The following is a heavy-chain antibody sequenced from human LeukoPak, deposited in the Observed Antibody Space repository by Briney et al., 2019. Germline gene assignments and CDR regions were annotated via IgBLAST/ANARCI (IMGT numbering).Heavy chain of an antibody. V-gene: IGHV3-66*01. Sequence: GGSLRLSCAASGFTFSSYAMHWVRQAPGKGLEWVSVIYSGGSTYYADSVKGRFTISRDNSRNTLYLQVNSLRAEDTAVYYCARRYNSLDVWGQGTTVTVSS. CDR3: ARRYNSLDV. CDR2: IYSGGST. CDR1: GFTFSSYA. D-gene: IGHD1-1*01. J-gene: IGHJ6*02.